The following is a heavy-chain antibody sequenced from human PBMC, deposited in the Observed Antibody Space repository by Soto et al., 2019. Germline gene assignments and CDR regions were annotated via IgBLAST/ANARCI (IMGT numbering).Heavy chain of an antibody. V-gene: IGHV3-64D*08. CDR1: GFTFSSYA. Sequence: GGSLRLSCSASGFTFSSYAMHWVRQAPGKGLEYVSAISSNGGSTYYADSVKGRFTISRDNSKNTLYLQMSSLRAEDTAVYYGVGSGRGTYYYYYGMDVWGQGTTVTVSS. J-gene: IGHJ6*02. CDR2: ISSNGGST. CDR3: VGSGRGTYYYYYGMDV. D-gene: IGHD1-26*01.